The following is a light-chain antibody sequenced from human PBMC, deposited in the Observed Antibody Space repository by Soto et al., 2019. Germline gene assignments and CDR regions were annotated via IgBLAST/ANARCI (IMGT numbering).Light chain of an antibody. J-gene: IGKJ5*01. CDR2: AAS. V-gene: IGKV1-5*01. CDR3: QQNYSSPIT. Sequence: DMSMTQSPANLSASVGDRATLSCRASQSISSWFAWYQQKKGKAPKLLIFAASGLQSGVPSRFSGSGSRTDFTLTISSLQPEDVETYYRQQNYSSPITFGQGTRL. CDR1: QSISSW.